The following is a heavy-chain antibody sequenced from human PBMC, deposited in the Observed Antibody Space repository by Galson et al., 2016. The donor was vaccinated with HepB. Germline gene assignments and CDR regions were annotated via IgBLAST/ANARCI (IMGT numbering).Heavy chain of an antibody. Sequence: SVKVSCKASGYSFTSYGISWVRQAPGQGLEWMGWISTYNGNTNYAQKLRGRVTMTTDTSTSTAYMELRSLRSDDTAVYYCARERGNYHYFDYWGQGTLVTVSS. V-gene: IGHV1-18*01. CDR2: ISTYNGNT. CDR1: GYSFTSYG. J-gene: IGHJ4*02. D-gene: IGHD1-7*01. CDR3: ARERGNYHYFDY.